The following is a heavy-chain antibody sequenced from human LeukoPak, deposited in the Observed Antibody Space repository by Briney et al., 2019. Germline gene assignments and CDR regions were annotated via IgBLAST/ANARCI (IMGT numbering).Heavy chain of an antibody. CDR1: GFTFSSYD. CDR3: AREDYGGATDY. V-gene: IGHV3-13*04. Sequence: PGGSLRLSCAASGFTFSSYDMHWVRQATGKGLEWVSAIGTAGDTYYPGSVKARFTISRENAKNSLYLQMNSLRAGDTAVYYCAREDYGGATDYWGQGTLVTVSS. J-gene: IGHJ4*02. CDR2: IGTAGDT. D-gene: IGHD4-23*01.